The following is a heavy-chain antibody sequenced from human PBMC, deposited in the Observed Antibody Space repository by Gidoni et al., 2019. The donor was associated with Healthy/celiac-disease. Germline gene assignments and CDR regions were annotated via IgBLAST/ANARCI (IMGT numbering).Heavy chain of an antibody. V-gene: IGHV3-15*01. CDR1: GFTFSNAW. CDR3: TTDPPGPRFWSAPSY. J-gene: IGHJ4*02. D-gene: IGHD3-3*01. CDR2: IKSKTDGGTT. Sequence: EVQLVESGGGLVKPGGSLRLSCAASGFTFSNAWMSWVRQAPGKGLEWVGRIKSKTDGGTTDYAAPVKGRFTISRDDSKNTLYLQMNSLKTEDTAVYYCTTDPPGPRFWSAPSYWGQGTLVTVSS.